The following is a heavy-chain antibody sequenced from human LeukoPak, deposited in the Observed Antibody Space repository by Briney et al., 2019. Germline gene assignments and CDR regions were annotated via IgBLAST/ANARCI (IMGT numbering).Heavy chain of an antibody. CDR2: IIPIFGTA. V-gene: IGHV1-69*13. CDR1: GGTFSSYA. J-gene: IGHJ4*02. D-gene: IGHD6-19*01. CDR3: ARTQYSSGWLNFDY. Sequence: ASVKVSCKASGGTFSSYAFSWVRQAPGQGLEWMGGIIPIFGTANYAQKFQGRVTITADESTSTAYMELSSLRSEDTAVYYCARTQYSSGWLNFDYWGQGTLVTVSS.